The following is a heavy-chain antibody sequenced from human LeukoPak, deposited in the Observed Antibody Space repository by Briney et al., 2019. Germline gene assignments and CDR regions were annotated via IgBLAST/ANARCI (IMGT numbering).Heavy chain of an antibody. D-gene: IGHD6-13*01. V-gene: IGHV1-2*02. CDR1: GYTFTGYY. CDR2: INPNSGGT. CDR3: ARAPGYSSSWYVDY. Sequence: EASVKVSCTASGYTFTGYYMHWVRQAPGQGLEWMGWINPNSGGTNYAQKFQGRVTMTRDTSISTAYMELSRLRSDDTAVYYCARAPGYSSSWYVDYWGQGTLVTVSS. J-gene: IGHJ4*02.